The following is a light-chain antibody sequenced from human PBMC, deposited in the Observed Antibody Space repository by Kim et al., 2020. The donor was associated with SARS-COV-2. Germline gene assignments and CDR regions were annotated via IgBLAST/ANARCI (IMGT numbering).Light chain of an antibody. CDR2: DVS. V-gene: IGLV2-11*03. J-gene: IGLJ2*01. Sequence: QSVPISSTGTSSDVAGYNYVSWYQQHPGKAPKLMIYDVSKRPSGVPDRFSGSKSDNTASLTISGLQAEDEADYYCCSYAGSYTDVVFGGGTQLTVL. CDR3: CSYAGSYTDVV. CDR1: SSDVAGYNY.